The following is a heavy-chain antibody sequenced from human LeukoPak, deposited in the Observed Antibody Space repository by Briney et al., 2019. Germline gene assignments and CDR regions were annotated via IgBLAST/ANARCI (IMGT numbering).Heavy chain of an antibody. J-gene: IGHJ4*02. CDR3: ARDHNWGPDY. CDR2: IHPGRGDT. Sequence: ASVKVSCKASGYTFTGYFMHWVRQAPGQGLEWMGWIHPGRGDTNYAQKFQGRVSLTRDTSISTAYMELSGLTSDDTAVYFCARDHNWGPDYWGQGTLVSVSS. CDR1: GYTFTGYF. D-gene: IGHD7-27*01. V-gene: IGHV1-2*02.